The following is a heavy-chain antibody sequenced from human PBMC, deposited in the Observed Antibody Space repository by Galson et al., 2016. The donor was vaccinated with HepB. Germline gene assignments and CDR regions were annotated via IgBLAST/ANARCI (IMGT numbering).Heavy chain of an antibody. J-gene: IGHJ4*02. D-gene: IGHD3-10*01. CDR3: PRRRYGSGSYSDLDC. CDR2: ISGNAGDT. CDR1: GFPFSLYG. V-gene: IGHV3-23*01. Sequence: SLRLSCAASGFPFSLYGMTWVRQAPGKGLEWVSGISGNAGDTYYADSVRGRFTISRDNSKNTVFLQMNSLRAEDTAVYYCPRRRYGSGSYSDLDCWGQGILVTVSS.